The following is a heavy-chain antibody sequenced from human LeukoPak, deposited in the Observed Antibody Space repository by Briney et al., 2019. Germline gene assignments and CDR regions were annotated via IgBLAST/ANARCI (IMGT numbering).Heavy chain of an antibody. Sequence: PGGSLRLSCAASGFTFSSYWMHWGRQAPGKGPVWVARIRNDGSSTDYADSVKGRFTISRDNAKNTLYLQMNSLRAEDTAVYYCAREQGYYSVPGYWGQGTLVTVSS. CDR2: IRNDGSST. V-gene: IGHV3-74*01. J-gene: IGHJ4*02. CDR3: AREQGYYSVPGY. CDR1: GFTFSSYW. D-gene: IGHD3-22*01.